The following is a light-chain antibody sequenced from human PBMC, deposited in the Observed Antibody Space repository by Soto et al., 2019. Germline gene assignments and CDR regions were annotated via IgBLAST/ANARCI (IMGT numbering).Light chain of an antibody. CDR3: QQRTNWPRSFT. CDR2: DTS. J-gene: IGKJ3*01. CDR1: QSVSSY. V-gene: IGKV3-11*01. Sequence: IVLTQSPATLSLSPGERATLSCTASQSVSSYLTWYPQKPGQAPRLLIYDTSKRATGIPARFSGSGSGTDFTLTISSLEPEEFAVYYCQQRTNWPRSFTFGPGTKVDIK.